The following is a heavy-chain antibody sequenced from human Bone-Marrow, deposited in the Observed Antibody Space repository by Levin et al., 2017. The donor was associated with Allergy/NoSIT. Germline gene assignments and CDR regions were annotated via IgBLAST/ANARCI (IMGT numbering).Heavy chain of an antibody. CDR2: IKSKTDGGTT. CDR1: GFTFSNAW. V-gene: IGHV3-15*01. D-gene: IGHD2-2*01. J-gene: IGHJ4*02. Sequence: GESLKISCAASGFTFSNAWMSWVRQAPGKGLEWVGRIKSKTDGGTTDYAAPVKGRFTISRDDSKNTLYLQMNSLKTEDTAVYYCTTTDDVVVPAAPSDYWGQGTLVTVSS. CDR3: TTTDDVVVPAAPSDY.